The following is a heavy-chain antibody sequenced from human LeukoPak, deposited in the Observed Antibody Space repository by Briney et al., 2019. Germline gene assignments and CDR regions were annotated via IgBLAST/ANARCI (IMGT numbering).Heavy chain of an antibody. J-gene: IGHJ4*02. CDR3: ARGAYDILTGYYEYYFDY. CDR2: IYPTGST. CDR1: GVSISSSNW. V-gene: IGHV4-4*02. Sequence: PSGTLSLTCAVSGVSISSSNWWNWVRQPPGKGLEWIGEIYPTGSTNYNPSLKSRVTISVDTSKNQFSLKLSSVTAADTAVYYCARGAYDILTGYYEYYFDYWGQGTLVTVSS. D-gene: IGHD3-9*01.